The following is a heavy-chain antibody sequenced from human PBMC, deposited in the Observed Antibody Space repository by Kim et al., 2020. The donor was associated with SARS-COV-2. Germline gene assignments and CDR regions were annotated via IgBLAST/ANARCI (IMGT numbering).Heavy chain of an antibody. CDR3: VLHYGSGSYFVSLGDY. Sequence: SVKVSCKASGGTFSSYAISWVRQAPGQGLEWMGGIIPIFGTANYAQKFQGRVTITADESTSTAYMELSSLRSEDTAVYYCVLHYGSGSYFVSLGDYWDQGTLVTVSS. D-gene: IGHD3-10*01. V-gene: IGHV1-69*13. J-gene: IGHJ4*02. CDR1: GGTFSSYA. CDR2: IIPIFGTA.